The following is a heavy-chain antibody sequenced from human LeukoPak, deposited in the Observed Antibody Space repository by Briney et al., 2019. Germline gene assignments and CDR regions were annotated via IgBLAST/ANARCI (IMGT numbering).Heavy chain of an antibody. V-gene: IGHV3-23*01. CDR2: ISGSGGST. CDR3: ANTERQQLLLGFDP. D-gene: IGHD2-2*01. CDR1: GFTFSSYA. J-gene: IGHJ5*02. Sequence: GGSLRLSCAASGFTFSSYAMSWVRQAPRKGLEWVSAISGSGGSTYYADSAKGRFTISRDNSKNTLYLQMNSLRAEDTAVYYCANTERQQLLLGFDPWGQGTLVTVSS.